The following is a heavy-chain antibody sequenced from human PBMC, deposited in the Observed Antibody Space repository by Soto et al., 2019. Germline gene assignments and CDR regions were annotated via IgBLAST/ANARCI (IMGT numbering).Heavy chain of an antibody. J-gene: IGHJ4*02. CDR2: ISAYNGNT. D-gene: IGHD1-26*01. CDR1: GYPFTSYG. CDR3: ARDAAVGLFDY. Sequence: QVQLVQSGAEVKKPGASVKVSCKASGYPFTSYGISWVRQAPGQGLEWMGWISAYNGNTNYAQKLQGRVTMTTDTSTSTAYMELRSMRSEDTVVYSWARDAAVGLFDYWGQGTLVTVSS. V-gene: IGHV1-18*01.